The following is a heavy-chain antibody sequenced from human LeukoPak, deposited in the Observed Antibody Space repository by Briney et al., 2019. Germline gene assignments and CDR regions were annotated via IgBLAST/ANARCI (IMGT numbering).Heavy chain of an antibody. J-gene: IGHJ4*02. CDR2: MNPDGKQK. CDR1: GFTFSSFW. V-gene: IGHV3-7*01. Sequence: GGSLRLSCAASGFTFSSFWMGWVRQPPGLALEWVAIMNPDGKQKYYVDSVKGRFTISRDNAKNSLFLQMNSLRAKDTAVYYCARDPSFGAIDYWGQGTLVTVSS. D-gene: IGHD3-10*01. CDR3: ARDPSFGAIDY.